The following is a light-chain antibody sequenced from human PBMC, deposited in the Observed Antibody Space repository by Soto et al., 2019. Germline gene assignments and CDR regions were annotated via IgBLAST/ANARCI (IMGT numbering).Light chain of an antibody. CDR1: KSDIGVYDF. CDR3: KSYAGSNTYV. CDR2: EVV. V-gene: IGLV2-8*01. Sequence: QSVVTQPPSASGCPGQSVTISCTGTKSDIGVYDFVSWYQHHPGKAPRLIIYEVVQRPSGVPDRFSGSKSGNTASLTVSGLQAADEADYFCKSYAGSNTYVFGSGTKVTAL. J-gene: IGLJ1*01.